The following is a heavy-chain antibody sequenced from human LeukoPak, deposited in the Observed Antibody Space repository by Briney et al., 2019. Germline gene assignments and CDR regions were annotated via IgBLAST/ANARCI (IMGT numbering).Heavy chain of an antibody. J-gene: IGHJ4*02. CDR3: ARVYSRRSSGYYYADY. V-gene: IGHV1-8*01. CDR1: GYTFSSYD. Sequence: ASVKVSCKASGYTFSSYDINWVRQATGQGLEWMGWMNPNSGNTGYAQKFQGRGTMTRNTSINTAYMELSSLRSEDTAVYYCARVYSRRSSGYYYADYWGQGALVTVSS. D-gene: IGHD3-22*01. CDR2: MNPNSGNT.